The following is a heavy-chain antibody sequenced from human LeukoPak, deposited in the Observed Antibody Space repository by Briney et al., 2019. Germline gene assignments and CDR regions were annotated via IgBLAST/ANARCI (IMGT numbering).Heavy chain of an antibody. Sequence: GGSLRLSCAASGFTFNTYSMNWVRQAPGKGLEWVSSISTTGSDIYYADSVKGRVTISRDNAKNSLFLQMNSLRAEDTAVYFCARIALNDDRGYYSGHYYYYYGMDVWGQGTTVTVSS. CDR2: ISTTGSDI. D-gene: IGHD3-22*01. CDR3: ARIALNDDRGYYSGHYYYYYGMDV. V-gene: IGHV3-21*01. CDR1: GFTFNTYS. J-gene: IGHJ6*02.